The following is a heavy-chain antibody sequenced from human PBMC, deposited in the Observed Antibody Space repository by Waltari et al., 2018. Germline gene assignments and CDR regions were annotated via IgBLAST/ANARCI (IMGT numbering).Heavy chain of an antibody. V-gene: IGHV1-69*13. Sequence: QVQLVQSGAEVKKPGSSVKVSCKASGGTFSSYAISWVRQAPGQGLEWMGGIIPIFGTANYAQKFQGRVTITADESTSTAYMELSSLRSEDTAVYYCARDPLDCSGGSCYSGTFDYWGQGTLVTVSS. J-gene: IGHJ4*02. CDR2: IIPIFGTA. CDR1: GGTFSSYA. CDR3: ARDPLDCSGGSCYSGTFDY. D-gene: IGHD2-15*01.